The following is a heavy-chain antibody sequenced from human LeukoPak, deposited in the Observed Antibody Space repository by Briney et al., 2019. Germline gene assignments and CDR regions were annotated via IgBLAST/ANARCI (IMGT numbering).Heavy chain of an antibody. CDR1: GGTFSSYA. J-gene: IGHJ4*02. CDR2: IIPIFGTA. CDR3: ARERTYDSTVDY. V-gene: IGHV1-69*06. D-gene: IGHD4-11*01. Sequence: GASVKVSCKASGGTFSSYAISWVRQAPGQGLEWMGGIIPIFGTANYAQKFQGRVTITADKSTSTAYMELSSLRSEDTAVYYCARERTYDSTVDYWGQGTLVTVSS.